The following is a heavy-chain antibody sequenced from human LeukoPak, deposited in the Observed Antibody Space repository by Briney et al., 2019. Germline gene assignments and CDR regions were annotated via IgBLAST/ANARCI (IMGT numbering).Heavy chain of an antibody. CDR3: ARTDCSSSSCYELDY. J-gene: IGHJ4*02. CDR1: GFTFSDYY. CDR2: ISSSGRTI. D-gene: IGHD2-2*01. Sequence: GGSLRLSCACSGFTFSDYYMSWIRQAPGKGLEWVSYISSSGRTIYYADSVKGRLTISRDNAKNSLYLQMNSLRAEDTAVYYCARTDCSSSSCYELDYWGQGTLVTVSS. V-gene: IGHV3-11*04.